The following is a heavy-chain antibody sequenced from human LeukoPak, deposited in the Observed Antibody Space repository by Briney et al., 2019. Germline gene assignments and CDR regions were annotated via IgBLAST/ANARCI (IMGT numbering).Heavy chain of an antibody. CDR1: GYTFTSYD. D-gene: IGHD3-9*01. V-gene: IGHV1-8*01. Sequence: ASVKVSCKASGYTFTSYDINWVRQATGQGLEWMGWMNPNSGNTGYAQKFQGRVTMTRNTSISTAYMELSSLRSEDTAVYYCARAETYDILTGYYNLEYFQHWGQGTLVTVSS. CDR2: MNPNSGNT. J-gene: IGHJ1*01. CDR3: ARAETYDILTGYYNLEYFQH.